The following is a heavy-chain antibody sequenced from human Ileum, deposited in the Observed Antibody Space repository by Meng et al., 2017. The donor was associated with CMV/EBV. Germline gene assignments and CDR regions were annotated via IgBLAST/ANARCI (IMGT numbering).Heavy chain of an antibody. CDR1: GYSIRRDNYP. V-gene: IGHV4-61*02. Sequence: LRGSGPWLMKPYTPLFSTCRFLGYSIRRDNYPWSWIRQPAGKGLGWIGQRHKNGNDNYNASLKSRVTISIDTSKNQFSLTLTSVTAADTAVYYCAIYYGGVGGRGYWAQGTLVTVSS. CDR3: AIYYGGVGGRGY. D-gene: IGHD2-21*01. J-gene: IGHJ4*02. CDR2: RHKNGND.